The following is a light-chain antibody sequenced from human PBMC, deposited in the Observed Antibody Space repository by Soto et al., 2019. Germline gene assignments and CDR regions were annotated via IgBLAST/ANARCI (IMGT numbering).Light chain of an antibody. V-gene: IGLV1-47*01. CDR1: TSNILRNY. CDR3: ASWDDSLSGYV. J-gene: IGLJ1*01. Sequence: QSVLTHPPSSSGNPGQRLTISCSGGTSNILRNYVYWYRQLPGTAPRLLISMNDQRPSGVPDRFSGSKSGTSASLAISGLRSEDEADYYCASWDDSLSGYVFGTGTKVTVL. CDR2: MND.